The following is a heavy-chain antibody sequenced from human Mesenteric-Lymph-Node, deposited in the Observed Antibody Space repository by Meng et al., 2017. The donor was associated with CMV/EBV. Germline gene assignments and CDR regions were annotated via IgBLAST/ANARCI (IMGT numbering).Heavy chain of an antibody. CDR1: GYTFTDSY. CDR3: ARALRGVAQPPDY. Sequence: ASVKVSCKASGYTFTDSYMQWIRQAPGQGPEWMAWMNPNSGATNYAQKFRGRVTMTRDTSISTAYMEVSSLRSDDTAVYYCARALRGVAQPPDYWGQGTLVTVSS. J-gene: IGHJ4*02. V-gene: IGHV1-2*02. CDR2: MNPNSGAT. D-gene: IGHD3-10*01.